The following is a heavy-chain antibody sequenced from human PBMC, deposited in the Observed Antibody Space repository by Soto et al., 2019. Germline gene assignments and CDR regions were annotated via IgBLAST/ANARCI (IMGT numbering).Heavy chain of an antibody. CDR1: GGTFSSYA. Sequence: QVQLVQSGAEVKKPGSSVKVSCKASGGTFSSYAISWVRQAPGQGLEWMGGIIPIFGTANYAQKFQGRVTITADESTSTAYMELSSLTSEDTAVYYCARSTLQQLATYYGMDVWGQGTTVTVSS. CDR3: ARSTLQQLATYYGMDV. V-gene: IGHV1-69*01. D-gene: IGHD6-13*01. CDR2: IIPIFGTA. J-gene: IGHJ6*02.